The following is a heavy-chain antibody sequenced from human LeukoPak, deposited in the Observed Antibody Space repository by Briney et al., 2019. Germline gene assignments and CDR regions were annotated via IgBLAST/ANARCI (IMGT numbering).Heavy chain of an antibody. CDR2: ISAYNGNT. D-gene: IGHD3-10*01. CDR3: ASLIMVRGVIITHGAFDI. V-gene: IGHV1-18*01. Sequence: ASVKVSCKASGYTFTSYGISWVRQAPGQGLEWMGWISAYNGNTNYAQKLQGRVTMTTDTFTSTAYMELRSLRSDDTAVYYCASLIMVRGVIITHGAFDIWGQGTMVTVSS. CDR1: GYTFTSYG. J-gene: IGHJ3*02.